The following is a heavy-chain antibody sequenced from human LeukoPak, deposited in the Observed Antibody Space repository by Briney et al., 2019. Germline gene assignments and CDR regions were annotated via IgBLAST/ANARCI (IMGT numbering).Heavy chain of an antibody. CDR2: ISYDGGNK. J-gene: IGHJ4*02. D-gene: IGHD4-17*01. CDR3: ARDWTTVTTPDY. Sequence: GGSLRLSCAASGFTFSSYAMHRVRQAPGKGLEWVAVISYDGGNKYYADSVKGRFTISRDNSKNTLYLQMNSLRAEDTAVYYCARDWTTVTTPDYWGQGTLVTVSS. CDR1: GFTFSSYA. V-gene: IGHV3-30-3*01.